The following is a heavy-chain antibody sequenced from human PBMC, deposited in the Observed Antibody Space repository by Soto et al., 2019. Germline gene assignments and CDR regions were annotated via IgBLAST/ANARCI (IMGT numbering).Heavy chain of an antibody. D-gene: IGHD6-13*01. J-gene: IGHJ4*02. CDR1: GYSFTSYW. Sequence: GESLKISCKGSGYSFTSYWIGWVRQMPGKGLEWMGIIYPGDSDTRYSPSFQGQVTISADKSISTAYLQWSSLKASDTAMYYCASARYSSSWPHYFDYWGQGTLVTVSS. CDR2: IYPGDSDT. V-gene: IGHV5-51*01. CDR3: ASARYSSSWPHYFDY.